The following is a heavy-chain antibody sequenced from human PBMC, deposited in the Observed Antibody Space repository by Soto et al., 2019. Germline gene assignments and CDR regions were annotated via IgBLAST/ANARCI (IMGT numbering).Heavy chain of an antibody. CDR1: GGSISSGGYY. CDR2: IYYSGST. D-gene: IGHD4-4*01. J-gene: IGHJ6*02. CDR3: ARDRPVTTFLSVYYYGMDV. V-gene: IGHV4-31*03. Sequence: SETLSLTCTVSGGSISSGGYYWSWIRQHPGKGLEWIGYIYYSGSTYYNPSLKSRVTISVDTSKNQFSLKLSSVTAADTAVYYCARDRPVTTFLSVYYYGMDVWGQGTTVTVSS.